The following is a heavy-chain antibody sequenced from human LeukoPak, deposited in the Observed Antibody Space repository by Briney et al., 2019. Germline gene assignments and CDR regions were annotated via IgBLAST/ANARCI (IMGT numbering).Heavy chain of an antibody. D-gene: IGHD1-26*01. Sequence: PGGTLRLSCAASGFTFSSYGMSWVRQAPGKGLEWVSAISGSGANTYYADSVKGRFTISRDNSKNTLYLQLNSLRAEDTAVYYCAKVRWELLMGDYFDYWGQGTLVTVSS. CDR2: ISGSGANT. CDR3: AKVRWELLMGDYFDY. J-gene: IGHJ4*02. CDR1: GFTFSSYG. V-gene: IGHV3-23*01.